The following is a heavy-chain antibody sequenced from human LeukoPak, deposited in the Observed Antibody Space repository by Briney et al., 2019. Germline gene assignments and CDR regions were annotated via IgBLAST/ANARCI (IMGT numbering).Heavy chain of an antibody. CDR1: GGTFSSYA. V-gene: IGHV1-69*01. J-gene: IGHJ3*02. Sequence: SVKVSCKASGGTFSSYAISWVRQAPGQGLEWMGGITPIFGTANYAQKFQGRVTITADESTSTAYMELSSLRSEDTAVYYCARDSVSAIGHGAFDIWGQGTMVTVSS. CDR2: ITPIFGTA. CDR3: ARDSVSAIGHGAFDI. D-gene: IGHD3-10*01.